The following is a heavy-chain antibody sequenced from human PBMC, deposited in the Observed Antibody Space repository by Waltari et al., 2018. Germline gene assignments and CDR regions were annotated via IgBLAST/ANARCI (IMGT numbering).Heavy chain of an antibody. CDR3: ARSLKYCSGGSCYMNWFDP. Sequence: QVQLQESGPGLVQPSQTLSLTCTVSGGSISSGGYYWSWIRPHPGKGLEWIGYIYYSGSTYYNPSLKSLVTISVDTSKNQFSLKLSSVTAADTAVYYCARSLKYCSGGSCYMNWFDPWGQGTLVTVSS. D-gene: IGHD2-15*01. CDR1: GGSISSGGYY. V-gene: IGHV4-31*01. CDR2: IYYSGST. J-gene: IGHJ5*02.